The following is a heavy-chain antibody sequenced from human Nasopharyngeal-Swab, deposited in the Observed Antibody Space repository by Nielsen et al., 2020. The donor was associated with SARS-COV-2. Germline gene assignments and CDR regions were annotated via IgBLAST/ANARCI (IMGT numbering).Heavy chain of an antibody. V-gene: IGHV4-30-4*01. D-gene: IGHD3-22*01. J-gene: IGHJ4*02. CDR3: ARQPDRYYYDSSGYSDY. CDR2: IYYSGST. Sequence: WIRQPPGKGLGWIGYIYYSGSTYYNPSLKSRVTISVDKSKNQFSLKLSSVTAADTAVYYCARQPDRYYYDSSGYSDYWGQGTLVTVSS.